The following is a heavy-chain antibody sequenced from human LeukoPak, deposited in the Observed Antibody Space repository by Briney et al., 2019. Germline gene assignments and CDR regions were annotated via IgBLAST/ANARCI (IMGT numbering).Heavy chain of an antibody. J-gene: IGHJ4*02. Sequence: GGSLRLSCAASGFTFSDYYMSWIRQAPGKGLEWVSYISSSGSTIYYADSVKGRFTISRDNAKNSLYLQMNSLRAEDTAVYYCASIVVVVAATPPRDYWGQGTLVTVSS. CDR3: ASIVVVVAATPPRDY. CDR2: ISSSGSTI. CDR1: GFTFSDYY. D-gene: IGHD2-15*01. V-gene: IGHV3-11*01.